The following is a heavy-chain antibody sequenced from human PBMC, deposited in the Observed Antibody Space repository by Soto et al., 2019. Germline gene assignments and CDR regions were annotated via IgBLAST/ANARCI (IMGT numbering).Heavy chain of an antibody. J-gene: IGHJ4*02. Sequence: GASVKVSCKASGDTFTGNGISWVRQAPGQGLEWLAWISIYNGNTQYAQKVQGRVTITTDTSTNTAYMELRSLRSDDTAVYYCARAPGSSSRPLVFDYWGQGTLVTVSS. CDR3: ARAPGSSSRPLVFDY. CDR2: ISIYNGNT. CDR1: GDTFTGNG. V-gene: IGHV1-18*04. D-gene: IGHD6-6*01.